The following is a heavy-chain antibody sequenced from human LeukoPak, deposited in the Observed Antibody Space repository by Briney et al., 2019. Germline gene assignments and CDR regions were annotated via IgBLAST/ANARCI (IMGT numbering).Heavy chain of an antibody. CDR3: ARAPIRLEYNWFDP. Sequence: SGTLSLTCTVSGGSISSGGYYWSWIRQHPGQGLEWIGRIYTSGSTNYNPSLKSRVTMSVDTSKNQFSLKLSSVTAADTAVYYCARAPIRLEYNWFDPWGQGTLVTVSS. J-gene: IGHJ5*02. D-gene: IGHD3-3*01. CDR1: GGSISSGGYY. V-gene: IGHV4-61*02. CDR2: IYTSGST.